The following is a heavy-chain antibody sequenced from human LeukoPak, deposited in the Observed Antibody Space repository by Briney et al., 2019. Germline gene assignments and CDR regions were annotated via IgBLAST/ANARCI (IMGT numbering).Heavy chain of an antibody. D-gene: IGHD3-9*01. CDR2: IYYSGST. CDR1: GGSISSYY. V-gene: IGHV4-59*01. Sequence: SETLSLPCTVSGGSISSYYWSWIRQPPGKGLEWIGYIYYSGSTNYNPSLKSRVTISVDTSKNQFSLKLSSVTAADTAVYYCARGGYYDILTGYSSFDYWGQGTLVTVSS. J-gene: IGHJ4*02. CDR3: ARGGYYDILTGYSSFDY.